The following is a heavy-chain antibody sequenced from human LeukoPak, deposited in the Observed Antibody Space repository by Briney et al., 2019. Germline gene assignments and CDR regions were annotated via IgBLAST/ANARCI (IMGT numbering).Heavy chain of an antibody. D-gene: IGHD2-21*01. Sequence: GGSLRLSCAASGFTFSSYWMSWVRQAPGKGLEWVASINQDGGEKYSLDSVKGRFTISRDNTKSSLYLQMNSLRAEDTAMYYCARYRHIYYWGQGTLVTVSS. J-gene: IGHJ4*02. CDR2: INQDGGEK. V-gene: IGHV3-7*01. CDR3: ARYRHIYY. CDR1: GFTFSSYW.